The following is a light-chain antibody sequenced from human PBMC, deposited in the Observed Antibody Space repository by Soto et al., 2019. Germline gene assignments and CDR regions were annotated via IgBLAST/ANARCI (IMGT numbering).Light chain of an antibody. CDR2: GAS. CDR3: QQYDSSPWT. V-gene: IGKV3-20*01. J-gene: IGKJ1*01. CDR1: QSVSSSY. Sequence: EIVLTQSPGTLSLSPGERVTLSCRASQSVSSSYLAWYQQKPGQAPRLLIYGASSRATGIPDRSSGSGSGTDFTLTISRLEPEDFAVYYCQQYDSSPWTFGQGTKVEIK.